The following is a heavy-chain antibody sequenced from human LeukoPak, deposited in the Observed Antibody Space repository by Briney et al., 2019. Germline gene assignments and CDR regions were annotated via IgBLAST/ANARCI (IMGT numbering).Heavy chain of an antibody. CDR1: GFTFSSYA. V-gene: IGHV3-23*01. CDR2: ISGSGGST. J-gene: IGHJ6*03. D-gene: IGHD1-7*01. Sequence: GGSLRLSCAASGFTFSSYAMSWVRQAPGKGLEWVSAISGSGGSTYYADSVKGRFTISRDNSKNTLYLHMNSLRAGDTAVYYCAKRRGLELLYYYYMDVWGKGPTVTVSS. CDR3: AKRRGLELLYYYYMDV.